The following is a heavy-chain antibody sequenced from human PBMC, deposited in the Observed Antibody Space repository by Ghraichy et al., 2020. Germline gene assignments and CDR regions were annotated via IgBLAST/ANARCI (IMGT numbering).Heavy chain of an antibody. CDR2: INSDWSST. V-gene: IGHV3-74*01. CDR1: GFTFSSYW. CDR3: ARFSGIAARRGDY. D-gene: IGHD6-6*01. J-gene: IGHJ4*02. Sequence: GGSLRLSCAASGFTFSSYWMHWVRQAPGKGLVWVSRINSDWSSTSYADSVKGRFTISRDNAKNTLYLQMNSLRAEDTAVYYCARFSGIAARRGDYWGQGTLVTVSS.